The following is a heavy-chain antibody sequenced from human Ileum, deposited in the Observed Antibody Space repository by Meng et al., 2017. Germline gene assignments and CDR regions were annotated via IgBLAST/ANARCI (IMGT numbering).Heavy chain of an antibody. CDR3: ARGPLARGDFYYGTDV. CDR1: GFTFASFW. V-gene: IGHV3-7*01. J-gene: IGHJ6*02. Sequence: GESLKISCSASGFTFASFWMTWVRQAPAKGLEWVANIKQDGSEKYYVNSVKGRFTISRDNAKKSLYLQINSLRAEDTAVYFCARGPLARGDFYYGTDVWGQGTTVTVSS. D-gene: IGHD3-10*01. CDR2: IKQDGSEK.